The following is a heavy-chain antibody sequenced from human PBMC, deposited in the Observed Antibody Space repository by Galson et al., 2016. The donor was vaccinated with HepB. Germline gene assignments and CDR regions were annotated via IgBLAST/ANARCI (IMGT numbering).Heavy chain of an antibody. CDR2: IWFDGSNT. Sequence: SLRLSCAASGFTFSTYGMHWVRQAPGKGLEWVAVIWFDGSNTYYAGSVKGRFTISRDNSKNTLYLQMSSLRAEDTAVYYCAKGWSGPDSWGQGTLVTVSS. J-gene: IGHJ4*02. CDR3: AKGWSGPDS. CDR1: GFTFSTYG. V-gene: IGHV3-33*06. D-gene: IGHD3-3*01.